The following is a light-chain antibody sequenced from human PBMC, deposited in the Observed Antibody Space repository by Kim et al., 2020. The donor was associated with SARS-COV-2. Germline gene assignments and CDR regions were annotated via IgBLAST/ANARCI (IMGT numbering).Light chain of an antibody. V-gene: IGLV2-14*03. CDR2: DVS. CDR1: RNDIGSYKY. CDR3: TSYTTSTILV. Sequence: QSVLTQPASVSGSPGQSITISCSGTRNDIGSYKYVSCYQQHPGKAPQLVIYDVSNRPSGVSNRFSGSKSGYTASLTISGLQPEDEGDYYCTSYTTSTILVFGGGTRVTVL. J-gene: IGLJ2*01.